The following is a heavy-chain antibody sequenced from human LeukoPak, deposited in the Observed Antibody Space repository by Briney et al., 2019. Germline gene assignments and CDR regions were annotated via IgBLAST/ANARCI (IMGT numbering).Heavy chain of an antibody. CDR1: GGSISSYY. V-gene: IGHV4-59*01. CDR3: ASHPMTPGYAPLYYFDY. J-gene: IGHJ4*02. D-gene: IGHD2-2*01. CDR2: IYYSGST. Sequence: SETLSLTCTVSGGSISSYYWSWIRQPPGKGLEWIGYIYYSGSTNYNPSLKSRVTISVDTSKNQFSLKLSSVTAADTAVYYCASHPMTPGYAPLYYFDYWGQGTLVTVSS.